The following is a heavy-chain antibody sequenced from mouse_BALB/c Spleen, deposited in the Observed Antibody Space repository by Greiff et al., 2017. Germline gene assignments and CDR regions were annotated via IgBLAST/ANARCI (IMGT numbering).Heavy chain of an antibody. V-gene: IGHV6-6*02. J-gene: IGHJ2*01. CDR3: TRRRITTEYYFDY. D-gene: IGHD2-4*01. CDR1: GFTFSNYW. CDR2: IRLKSNNYAT. Sequence: EVHLVESGGGLVQPGGSMKLSCVASGFTFSNYWMNWVRQSPEKGLEWVAEIRLKSNNYATHYAESVKGRFTISRDDSKSSVYLQMNNLRAEDTGIYYCTRRRITTEYYFDYWGQGTTLTVSS.